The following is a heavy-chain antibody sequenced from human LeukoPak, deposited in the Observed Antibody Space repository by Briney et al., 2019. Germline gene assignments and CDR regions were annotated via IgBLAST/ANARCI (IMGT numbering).Heavy chain of an antibody. J-gene: IGHJ4*02. CDR1: GGSFSGCY. CDR2: INHSGST. Sequence: SETLSLTCAVYGGSFSGCYWSWIRQPPGKGLEWIGEINHSGSTNYNPSLKSRVTISVDTSKNQFSLKLSSVTAADTAVYYCARGDYGDYDYWGQGTLVTVSS. V-gene: IGHV4-34*01. CDR3: ARGDYGDYDY. D-gene: IGHD4-17*01.